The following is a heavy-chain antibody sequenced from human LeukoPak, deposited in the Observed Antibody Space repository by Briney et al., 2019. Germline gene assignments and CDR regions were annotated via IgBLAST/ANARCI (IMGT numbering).Heavy chain of an antibody. CDR2: ISGSGGRT. CDR3: AKDVWAVRPNYFDY. J-gene: IGHJ4*02. D-gene: IGHD6-6*01. Sequence: GGSLRLSCVASGFTFSNYAMNGAPQAPGKGLEGVSVISGSGGRTYYADSVKARFTISRDNSKNTLYLQMNSLRAEDTAVYYCAKDVWAVRPNYFDYWGQGTLVTVSS. V-gene: IGHV3-23*01. CDR1: GFTFSNYA.